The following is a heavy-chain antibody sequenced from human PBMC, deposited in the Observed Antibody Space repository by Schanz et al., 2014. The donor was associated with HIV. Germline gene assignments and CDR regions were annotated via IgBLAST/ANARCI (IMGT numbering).Heavy chain of an antibody. CDR1: GFTFSTYS. D-gene: IGHD1-1*01. Sequence: QVLLVESGGGVVQPGRSLRLSCAASGFTFSTYSMHWVRRAPGTGLQWVAVISYDGSNKYYADSVKGRFTISRDNSKNTLYLQMNSLRAEDTAVYYCAKRRDSGYAYFDYWGQGTLVTVSS. CDR3: AKRRDSGYAYFDY. V-gene: IGHV3-30*01. CDR2: ISYDGSNK. J-gene: IGHJ4*02.